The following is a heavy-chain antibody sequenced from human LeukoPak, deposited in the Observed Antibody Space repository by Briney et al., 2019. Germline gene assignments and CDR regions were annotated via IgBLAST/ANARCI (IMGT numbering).Heavy chain of an antibody. Sequence: PGGFLRLSCAASGFTFSSYGMHWVRQAPGKGLEWVAFIRYDGSNKYYADSVKGRFTISRDNSKNTLYLQMNSLRAEDTAVYYCAKDGYRFWSSHYAFDIWGQGTMVTVSS. CDR1: GFTFSSYG. D-gene: IGHD3-3*01. J-gene: IGHJ3*02. CDR2: IRYDGSNK. CDR3: AKDGYRFWSSHYAFDI. V-gene: IGHV3-30*02.